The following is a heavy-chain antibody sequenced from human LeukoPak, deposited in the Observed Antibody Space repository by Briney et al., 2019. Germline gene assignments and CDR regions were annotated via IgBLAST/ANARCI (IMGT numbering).Heavy chain of an antibody. D-gene: IGHD2-15*01. CDR3: ATNPSQNGGGSCYIY. CDR2: FDPEDGET. CDR1: GYTLTELS. V-gene: IGHV1-24*01. Sequence: ASVKVSCKVSGYTLTELSMHWVRQAPGKGLEGMGGFDPEDGETIYAQKFQGRATMTEDTSTDTAYMELSSLRSEDTAVYYCATNPSQNGGGSCYIYWGQGTLVTVSS. J-gene: IGHJ4*02.